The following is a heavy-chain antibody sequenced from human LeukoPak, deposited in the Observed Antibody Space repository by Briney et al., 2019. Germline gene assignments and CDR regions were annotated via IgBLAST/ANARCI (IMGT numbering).Heavy chain of an antibody. CDR3: ARELAYCGGDCYLAAFDL. CDR1: GYSINSGYY. D-gene: IGHD2-21*01. Sequence: SETLSLTCSVSGYSINSGYYWGWIRQPPGKGLGWIGSIYHSGSSYYNPSLKSRVTISVDTSKNQFSLKLSSVTATDTAVYYCARELAYCGGDCYLAAFDLWGQGTMVTVSS. J-gene: IGHJ3*01. CDR2: IYHSGSS. V-gene: IGHV4-38-2*02.